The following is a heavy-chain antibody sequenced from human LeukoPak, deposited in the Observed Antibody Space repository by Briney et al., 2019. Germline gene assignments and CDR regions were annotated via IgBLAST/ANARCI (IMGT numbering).Heavy chain of an antibody. CDR3: ARRSGSYYYFDY. D-gene: IGHD3-10*01. J-gene: IGHJ4*02. V-gene: IGHV4-39*01. Sequence: SETLSLTCTVSGGSISSSSYYWGWIRQPPGKGLEWIGRFYYSGSTYYNPSLKSRVTISVDMSKNQFSLKLSSVTAADTAVYYCARRSGSYYYFDYWGQGTLVTVSS. CDR1: GGSISSSSYY. CDR2: FYYSGST.